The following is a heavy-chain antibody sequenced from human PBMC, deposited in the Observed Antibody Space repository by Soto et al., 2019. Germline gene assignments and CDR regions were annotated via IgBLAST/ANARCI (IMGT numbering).Heavy chain of an antibody. CDR2: ISSGGSCT. Sequence: GGALRLSCAASGFTFSSYSMNWVRQAPGKGLEWVSSISSGGSCTSYADSVKGRFTISRDNAKNTLYLQMNSLRAEDTAVYYCSSSPYCSSTSCYVIDYWGQGTLVTVSS. V-gene: IGHV3-74*01. CDR1: GFTFSSYS. D-gene: IGHD2-2*01. J-gene: IGHJ4*02. CDR3: SSSPYCSSTSCYVIDY.